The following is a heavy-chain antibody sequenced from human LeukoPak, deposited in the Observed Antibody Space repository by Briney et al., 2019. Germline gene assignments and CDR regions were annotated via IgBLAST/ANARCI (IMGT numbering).Heavy chain of an antibody. CDR1: GFTFKDDY. Sequence: GGSLRLSCAASGFTFKDDYMSWIRQAPGKGLDWVSSISSGGTIYYADSVKGRFTISRDNAKNSLYLQMNSPRVEDTAVYYCARQPAGYRSAFDLWGQGTMVTIS. J-gene: IGHJ3*01. V-gene: IGHV3-11*01. D-gene: IGHD1-14*01. CDR3: ARQPAGYRSAFDL. CDR2: ISSGGTI.